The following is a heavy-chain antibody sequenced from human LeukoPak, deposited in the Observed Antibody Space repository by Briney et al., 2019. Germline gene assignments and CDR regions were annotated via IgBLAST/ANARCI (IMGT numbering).Heavy chain of an antibody. CDR1: GFTFSSYA. CDR2: IRGSDDST. J-gene: IGHJ4*02. Sequence: GGSLRLSCSASGFTFSSYAMTWVRQAPGKGLAGVSTIRGSDDSTYYADSVKGRFTISRDNSKNTLYLQMNSLRAEDTAIYYCAKDTGPAAGITADYWGQGTLVTVSS. CDR3: AKDTGPAAGITADY. D-gene: IGHD6-13*01. V-gene: IGHV3-23*01.